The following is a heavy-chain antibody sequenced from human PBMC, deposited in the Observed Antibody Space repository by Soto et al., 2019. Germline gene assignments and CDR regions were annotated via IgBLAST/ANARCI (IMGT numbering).Heavy chain of an antibody. Sequence: VGSLRLSGAASGFTFSNYAMSWVRQAPGQGLEWVSGITGSGTRSDHADSVQGRFAISRDSYKNTVYLQMDSLRVEDTALYYCVKAAHCSSSSCYLPADVWGQGTTVPVS. CDR3: VKAAHCSSSSCYLPADV. D-gene: IGHD2-2*01. J-gene: IGHJ6*02. CDR2: ITGSGTRS. V-gene: IGHV3-23*01. CDR1: GFTFSNYA.